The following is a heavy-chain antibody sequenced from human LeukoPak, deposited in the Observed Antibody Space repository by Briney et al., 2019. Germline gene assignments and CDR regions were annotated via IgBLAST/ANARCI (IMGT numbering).Heavy chain of an antibody. D-gene: IGHD3-16*01. V-gene: IGHV4-59*03. CDR3: ARLHASRAEEFDP. CDR1: GGVLSGYY. J-gene: IGHJ5*02. Sequence: SETLSLTCTVCGGVLSGYYWSWIRQPRGKRLEWIGYIYSSGSDSYNPSLISRVNILVEKCKNQFSLTLKSGEGAGTAVYYCARLHASRAEEFDPWGQGTLVTVSS. CDR2: IYSSGSD.